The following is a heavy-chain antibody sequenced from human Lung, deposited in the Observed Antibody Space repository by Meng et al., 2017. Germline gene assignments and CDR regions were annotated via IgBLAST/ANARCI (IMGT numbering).Heavy chain of an antibody. V-gene: IGHV4-34*01. CDR1: GGSFSDDY. Sequence: VQLQQWGEGLLKPSETLSLTCVVSGGSFSDDYWSWIRQPPGKGLEWIGEINHSGSTNYNPSLESRATISVDTSQNNLSLKLSSVTAADSAVYYCARGPTTMAHDFDYWGQGTLVTVSS. CDR3: ARGPTTMAHDFDY. J-gene: IGHJ4*02. D-gene: IGHD4-11*01. CDR2: INHSGST.